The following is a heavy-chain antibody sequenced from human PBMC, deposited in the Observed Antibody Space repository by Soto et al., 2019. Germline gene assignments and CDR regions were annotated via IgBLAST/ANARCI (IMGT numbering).Heavy chain of an antibody. D-gene: IGHD1-26*01. CDR3: ASDLVGASDSYGLDV. Sequence: GGSLRLSCAASGFTFSNYGMHLFRQAPGKGLEWVAIIWHDGNNKYYADSVRGRFIISRDNSKNRLYLQMNSLRAEDTAVYYCASDLVGASDSYGLDVWGQGTPVTVSS. CDR2: IWHDGNNK. CDR1: GFTFSNYG. J-gene: IGHJ6*02. V-gene: IGHV3-33*01.